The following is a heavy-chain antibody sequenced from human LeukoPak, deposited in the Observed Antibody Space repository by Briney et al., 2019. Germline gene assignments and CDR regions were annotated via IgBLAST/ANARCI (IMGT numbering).Heavy chain of an antibody. Sequence: ASVKVSCKASGYTFTDYFLHWVRQVPGQGPEWMGWVRPKNGDTKYAQKFQGRVTMTRDTSISTVCMELSRLKSDDTAVYYCSTLNFRDGMDVWGQGTTVTVSS. J-gene: IGHJ6*02. CDR1: GYTFTDYF. CDR3: STLNFRDGMDV. CDR2: VRPKNGDT. V-gene: IGHV1-2*02.